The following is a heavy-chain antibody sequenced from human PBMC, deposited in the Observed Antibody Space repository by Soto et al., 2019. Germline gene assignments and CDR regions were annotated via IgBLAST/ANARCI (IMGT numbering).Heavy chain of an antibody. CDR2: IYYSGST. J-gene: IGHJ3*02. CDR3: ASPRYSYGYGAFDI. D-gene: IGHD5-18*01. V-gene: IGHV4-31*03. CDR1: GGSISSGVYY. Sequence: LSLTCTVSGGSISSGVYYWSWIRQHPGKGLEWIGYIYYSGSTYYNPSLKSRVTISVDTSKNQFSLKLSSVTAADTAVYYCASPRYSYGYGAFDIWGQGTMVTVS.